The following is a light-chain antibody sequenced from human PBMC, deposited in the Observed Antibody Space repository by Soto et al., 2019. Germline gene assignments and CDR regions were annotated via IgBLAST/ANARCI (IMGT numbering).Light chain of an antibody. Sequence: ETVLTQSPGTLSLSPGERATLSCRASQSVSTNYLAWYQQKPGLAPRLVIYGTTSRATGIPDRFSGSWSRTYFPLTSSRLEPEDSAVYYCQQYSWSSYTFGQGTKLEI. V-gene: IGKV3-20*01. CDR1: QSVSTNY. CDR2: GTT. J-gene: IGKJ2*01. CDR3: QQYSWSSYT.